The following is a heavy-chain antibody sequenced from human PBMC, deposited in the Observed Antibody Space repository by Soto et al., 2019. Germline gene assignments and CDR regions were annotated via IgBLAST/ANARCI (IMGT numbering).Heavy chain of an antibody. J-gene: IGHJ6*02. CDR2: IYYSGST. V-gene: IGHV4-30-4*01. CDR3: ARDAPGYRYYYYGMDV. CDR1: GGSISSGDYY. Sequence: SETLSLTCTVSGGSISSGDYYWSWIRQPPGKGLEWIGYIYYSGSTYYNPSLKRRVTISVDTSKNQFSLKLSSVTAADTAVYYCARDAPGYRYYYYGMDVWGQGTTVTVSS. D-gene: IGHD5-18*01.